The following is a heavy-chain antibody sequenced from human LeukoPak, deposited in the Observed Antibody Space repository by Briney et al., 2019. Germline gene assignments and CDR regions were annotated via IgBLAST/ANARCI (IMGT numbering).Heavy chain of an antibody. CDR3: ARDGYGSGSYYNVGLDYYYMDV. CDR1: GGSISSYY. D-gene: IGHD3-10*01. Sequence: SETLSLTCTVSGGSISSYYWSWIRQPAGKGLEWIGRIYTSGSTNYNPSLKSRVTMSVDTSKNQFSLTLSSVTAADTAVYYCARDGYGSGSYYNVGLDYYYMDVWGKGTTVTVSS. CDR2: IYTSGST. V-gene: IGHV4-4*07. J-gene: IGHJ6*03.